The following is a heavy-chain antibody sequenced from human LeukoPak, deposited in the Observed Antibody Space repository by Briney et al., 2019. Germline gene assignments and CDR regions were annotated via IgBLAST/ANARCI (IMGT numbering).Heavy chain of an antibody. CDR2: IYYSGST. D-gene: IGHD2-15*01. CDR3: ARGGYRGGASPFDY. CDR1: GGSISSYY. J-gene: IGHJ4*02. V-gene: IGHV4-59*01. Sequence: KASETLSLTCTVSGGSISSYYWSWTRQPPGKGLEWIGYIYYSGSTNYNPSLKSRVTISVDTSKNQFSLKLSSVTAADTAVYYCARGGYRGGASPFDYWGQGTLVTVSS.